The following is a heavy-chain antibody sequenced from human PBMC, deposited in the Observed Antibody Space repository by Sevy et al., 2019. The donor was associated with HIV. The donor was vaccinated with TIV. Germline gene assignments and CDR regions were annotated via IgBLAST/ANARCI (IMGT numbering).Heavy chain of an antibody. D-gene: IGHD1-26*01. V-gene: IGHV1-69*06. Sequence: ASVKVSCKASGGTFSSYAISWVRQAPGQGLEWMGGIIPIFGTANYAQKFQGRVTITADKSTITAYMELSSLRSEDTAVYYCAINSGSYYYYYYMDVWGKGTTVTVSS. J-gene: IGHJ6*03. CDR1: GGTFSSYA. CDR3: AINSGSYYYYYYMDV. CDR2: IIPIFGTA.